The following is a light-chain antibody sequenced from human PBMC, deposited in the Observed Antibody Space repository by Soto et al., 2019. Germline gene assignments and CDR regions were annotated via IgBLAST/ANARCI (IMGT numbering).Light chain of an antibody. CDR1: QSINNW. J-gene: IGKJ3*01. V-gene: IGKV1-5*03. CDR2: EAS. Sequence: DIQMTQSPSTLSASVGDRVIITCRASQSINNWLAWYQQKAGKAPKLLIYEASSLQSGVPSRFSGSGSGTEFTLTSNSLQPDDFATYYCQQHNSPPFTFGPGTKVDIK. CDR3: QQHNSPPFT.